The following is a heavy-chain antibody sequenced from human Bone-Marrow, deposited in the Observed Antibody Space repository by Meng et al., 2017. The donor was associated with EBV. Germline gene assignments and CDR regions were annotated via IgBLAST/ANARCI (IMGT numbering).Heavy chain of an antibody. CDR2: IHYSGTT. J-gene: IGHJ2*01. Sequence: QLVREGAGPGLGKPSEPLSLTRTVSGGSISSSGYYWGWIRQPPGKGLEWIGSIHYSGTTYYTPSLKSRVTISVDTSKNQFSLKLTSVTAADTAVYYCARRGESWYFDLWGRGTLVTVSS. CDR1: GGSISSSGYY. V-gene: IGHV4-39*01. CDR3: ARRGESWYFDL. D-gene: IGHD3-10*01.